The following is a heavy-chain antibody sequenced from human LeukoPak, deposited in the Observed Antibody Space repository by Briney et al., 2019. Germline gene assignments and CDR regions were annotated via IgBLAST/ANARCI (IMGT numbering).Heavy chain of an antibody. V-gene: IGHV1-2*02. CDR2: INPNSGGT. J-gene: IGHJ6*03. CDR1: GYTFTGYY. CDR3: ARVQADPYYYYYMDV. Sequence: GASVKVSCKASGYTFTGYYMHWVRQAPGQGLEWMGWINPNSGGTNYAQKFQGRVTMTRDTSISTAYVELSRLRSDDTAVYYCARVQADPYYYYYMDVWGKGTTVTVSS.